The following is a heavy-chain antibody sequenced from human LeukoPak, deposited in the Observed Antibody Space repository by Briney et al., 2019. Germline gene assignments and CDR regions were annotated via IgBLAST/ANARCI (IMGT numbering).Heavy chain of an antibody. CDR2: IYYSGST. CDR3: ARAEVRVGYCSSPSCPFDY. V-gene: IGHV4-59*08. D-gene: IGHD2-2*01. J-gene: IGHJ4*02. Sequence: SETLSLTCTVSGGSISSYYWSWIRQPPGKGLEWIGYIYYSGSTNYNPSLKSRVTISVDTSKNQFSLKLSSVTAADTAVYYCARAEVRVGYCSSPSCPFDYWGQGTLVTVSS. CDR1: GGSISSYY.